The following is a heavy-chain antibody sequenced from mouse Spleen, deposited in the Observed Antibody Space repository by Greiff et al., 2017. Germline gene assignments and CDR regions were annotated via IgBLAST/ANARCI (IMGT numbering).Heavy chain of an antibody. V-gene: IGHV8-12*01. CDR2: IYWDDDK. CDR1: GFSLSTSGMG. D-gene: IGHD2-1*01. Sequence: QVTLKESGPGILQPSQTLSLTCSFSGFSLSTSGMGVSWIRQPSGKGLEWLAHIYWDDDKRYNPSLKSRLTISKDTSRNQVFLKITSVDTADTATYYCARYYGNYVRYAMDYWGQGTSVTVSS. CDR3: ARYYGNYVRYAMDY. J-gene: IGHJ4*01.